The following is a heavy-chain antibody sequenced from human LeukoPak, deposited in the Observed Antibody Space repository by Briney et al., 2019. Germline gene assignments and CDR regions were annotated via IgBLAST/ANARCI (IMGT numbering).Heavy chain of an antibody. J-gene: IGHJ4*02. CDR2: ISTYNGNT. CDR3: ARDGKRTSMITSGGARPHYFDY. D-gene: IGHD3-16*01. V-gene: IGHV1-18*01. Sequence: ASVKVSCKASGYTFTSHGISWVRQAPGQGLEWMGWISTYNGNTNYAQKLQGRVSMTTDTSTSTAYMDLRSLRSDDTAVYYCARDGKRTSMITSGGARPHYFDYWGQGALVTVSS. CDR1: GYTFTSHG.